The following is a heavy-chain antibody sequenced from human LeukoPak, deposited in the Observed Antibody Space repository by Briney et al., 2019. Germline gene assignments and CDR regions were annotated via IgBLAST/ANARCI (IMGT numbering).Heavy chain of an antibody. J-gene: IGHJ4*02. CDR3: AKGREITMIQVSFDY. V-gene: IGHV3-9*01. CDR2: ISWNSGSI. Sequence: GGSLRLSCAASGLTFDDYAMHWVRQAPGKGLEWVSGISWNSGSIGYADSVKGRFTISRDNAKNSLYLQMNSLRAEDTALYYCAKGREITMIQVSFDYWGQGTLVTVSS. CDR1: GLTFDDYA. D-gene: IGHD3-22*01.